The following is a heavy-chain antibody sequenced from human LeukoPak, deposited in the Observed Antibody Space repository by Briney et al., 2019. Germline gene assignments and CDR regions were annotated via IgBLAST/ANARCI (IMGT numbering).Heavy chain of an antibody. D-gene: IGHD2-8*01. CDR1: GGSISSSIYY. J-gene: IGHJ4*02. CDR2: IYYSGST. V-gene: IGHV4-39*01. CDR3: ARQYRRCTDGLCYRGGFDY. Sequence: SETLSLTCSVSGGSISSSIYYWGWIRQPPGKGLEWIGSIYYSGSTYYNPSLKSRVTISVDTSKNQFSLKLSSVTAADTAVYCCARQYRRCTDGLCYRGGFDYWGQGTLVTVSS.